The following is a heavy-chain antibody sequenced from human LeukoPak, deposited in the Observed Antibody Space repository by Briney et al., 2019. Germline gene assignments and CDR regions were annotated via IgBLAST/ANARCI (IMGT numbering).Heavy chain of an antibody. V-gene: IGHV1-24*01. Sequence: ASVKVSCKVSVYTLTELSMDWVRQAPGKGLEWMGGFDPEDGETIYAQKFQGRVTMTEDTSTDTAYMELSSLRSQDTGVYYCATVFSVETAMVYASDIWGQGTVVTVSS. CDR3: ATVFSVETAMVYASDI. CDR2: FDPEDGET. J-gene: IGHJ3*02. D-gene: IGHD5-18*01. CDR1: VYTLTELS.